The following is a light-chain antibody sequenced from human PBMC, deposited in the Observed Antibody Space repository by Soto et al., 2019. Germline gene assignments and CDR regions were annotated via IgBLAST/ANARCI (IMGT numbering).Light chain of an antibody. CDR1: RCISEY. CDR2: GAS. V-gene: IGKV1-27*01. Sequence: DIQMAQSPSSLSASIGDRVTITCRASRCISEYLAWYQQRPGNAPNLLIYGASILQSGVPSRFSGSGSGTHFTLTISSLQPEDVATYYCHSYNSIPRTFGQGTTVEIK. J-gene: IGKJ1*01. CDR3: HSYNSIPRT.